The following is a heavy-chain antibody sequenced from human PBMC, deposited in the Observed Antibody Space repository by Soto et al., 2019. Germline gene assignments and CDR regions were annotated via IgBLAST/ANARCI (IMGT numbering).Heavy chain of an antibody. CDR1: GYNFNGYY. CDR3: AKVISTIGSKQWLAQTKHQALDY. D-gene: IGHD6-19*01. Sequence: QVNLVQSGAEVKKPGASVKVSCMASGYNFNGYYIHWVRQAPGQGLEWMGWMNPNTGGANYAQKFQGKVIMTTDTSISTAYLELRSLTSDDTAVYYCAKVISTIGSKQWLAQTKHQALDYWGQGTLVTVSS. CDR2: MNPNTGGA. V-gene: IGHV1-2*02. J-gene: IGHJ4*02.